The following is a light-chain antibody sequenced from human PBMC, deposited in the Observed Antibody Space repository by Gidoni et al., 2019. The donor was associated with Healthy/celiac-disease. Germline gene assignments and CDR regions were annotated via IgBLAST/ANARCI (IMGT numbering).Light chain of an antibody. J-gene: IGKJ4*01. CDR3: KQYNNWPPLT. V-gene: IGKV3-15*01. Sequence: EIVMTQSPATLSVSPGERATLSCRASQSVSSNLAWYQQTPGQAPRRLIYGASTRATGSPARFRGSGSGTEFTLTISSLQSEEFAVYYCKQYNNWPPLTFGGGTKVEIK. CDR2: GAS. CDR1: QSVSSN.